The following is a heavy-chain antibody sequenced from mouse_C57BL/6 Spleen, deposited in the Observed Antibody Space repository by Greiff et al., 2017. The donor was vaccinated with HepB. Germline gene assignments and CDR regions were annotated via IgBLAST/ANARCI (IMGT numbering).Heavy chain of an antibody. CDR3: ARSGGYDGGYYFDY. V-gene: IGHV1-81*01. CDR1: GYTFTSYG. CDR2: IYPRSGNT. Sequence: VKLMESGAELARPGASVKLSCKASGYTFTSYGISWVKQRTGQGLEWIGEIYPRSGNTYYNEKFKGKATLTADKSSSTAYMELRSLTSEDSAVYFCARSGGYDGGYYFDYWGQGTTLTVSS. D-gene: IGHD2-2*01. J-gene: IGHJ2*01.